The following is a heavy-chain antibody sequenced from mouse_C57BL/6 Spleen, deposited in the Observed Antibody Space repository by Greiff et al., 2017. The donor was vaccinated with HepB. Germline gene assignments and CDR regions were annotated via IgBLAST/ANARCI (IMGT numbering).Heavy chain of an antibody. Sequence: EVKLQESGPELVKPGASVKISCKASGYSFTGYYMNWVKQSPEKSLEWIGEINPSTGGTTYNQKFKAKATLTVDKSSSTAYMQLKSLTSEDSAVYYCARRRDDDYWNLFAYWGQGTLVTVSA. J-gene: IGHJ3*01. CDR3: ARRRDDDYWNLFAY. CDR2: INPSTGGT. CDR1: GYSFTGYY. V-gene: IGHV1-42*01. D-gene: IGHD2-3*01.